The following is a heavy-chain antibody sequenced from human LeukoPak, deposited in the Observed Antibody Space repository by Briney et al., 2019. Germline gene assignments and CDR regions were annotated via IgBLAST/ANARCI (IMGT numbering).Heavy chain of an antibody. CDR2: INYSGST. CDR1: GGSINSGDYY. J-gene: IGHJ3*02. D-gene: IGHD1-26*01. V-gene: IGHV4-30-4*01. CDR3: ARGGTRDLYSGINKSAFDI. Sequence: PSQTLSLTCTVSGGSINSGDYYWSWIRQPPGKGLEWIGEINYSGSTNYNPSLKSRVTISVDTSKNQFSLKLSSVTAADTAVYYCARGGTRDLYSGINKSAFDIWGQGTMVTVSS.